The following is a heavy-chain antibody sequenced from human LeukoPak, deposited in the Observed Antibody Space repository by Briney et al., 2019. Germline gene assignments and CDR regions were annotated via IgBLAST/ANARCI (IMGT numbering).Heavy chain of an antibody. CDR3: ARAPDDYDFWSGYYTTWRYFGY. CDR1: GFTFSSYS. CDR2: ISSSSSYI. V-gene: IGHV3-21*01. D-gene: IGHD3-3*01. J-gene: IGHJ4*02. Sequence: GGSLRLSCAASGFTFSSYSMNWVRQAPGKGLEWVSSISSSSSYIYYADSVKGRFTISRDNAKNSLYLQMNSLRAEDTAVYYCARAPDDYDFWSGYYTTWRYFGYWGQGTLVTVSS.